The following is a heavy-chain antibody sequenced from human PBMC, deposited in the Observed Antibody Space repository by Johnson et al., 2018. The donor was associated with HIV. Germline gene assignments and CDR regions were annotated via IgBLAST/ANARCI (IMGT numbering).Heavy chain of an antibody. D-gene: IGHD6-13*01. CDR1: GFTFSDYY. V-gene: IGHV3-11*04. Sequence: QVQLVESGGGLVKPGGSLRLSCAASGFTFSDYYMSWIRQAPGKGLEWVSYISSSGSTIYYAESVKGRFTISRDNAKNSLYLQMNSLRAEDTAVYYCATPYSSSWFYAFDIWGQGTMVTVSS. CDR2: ISSSGSTI. CDR3: ATPYSSSWFYAFDI. J-gene: IGHJ3*02.